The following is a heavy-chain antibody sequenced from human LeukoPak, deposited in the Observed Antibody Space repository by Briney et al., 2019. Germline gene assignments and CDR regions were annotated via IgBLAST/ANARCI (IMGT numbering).Heavy chain of an antibody. CDR2: IRYEGSNK. Sequence: GGSLRDSCVASGFTLSSYGMHWVRQAPGKGVECVAFIRYEGSNKYNTDAVKGGFTLSREKSQNTLYLQTKKLRAEKTAVYYCSKDGHAIVRGVILYCWGEGTLVTVSS. CDR3: SKDGHAIVRGVILYC. J-gene: IGHJ4*02. CDR1: GFTLSSYG. V-gene: IGHV3-30*02. D-gene: IGHD3-10*01.